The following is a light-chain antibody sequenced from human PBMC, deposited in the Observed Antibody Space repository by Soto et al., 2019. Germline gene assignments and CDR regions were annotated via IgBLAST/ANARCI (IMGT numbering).Light chain of an antibody. CDR2: DAS. CDR3: QQYGRSPGLLT. V-gene: IGKV3-20*01. Sequence: EIVLTQSPGTLSLSPGERVTLSCRASQSVTSTYLAWYQQQPGQAPRLLIYDASTRATGIPDRFSGSGSGTDFTLTISRLEPEDFAVYYCQQYGRSPGLLTFGPGTKVDIK. J-gene: IGKJ3*01. CDR1: QSVTSTY.